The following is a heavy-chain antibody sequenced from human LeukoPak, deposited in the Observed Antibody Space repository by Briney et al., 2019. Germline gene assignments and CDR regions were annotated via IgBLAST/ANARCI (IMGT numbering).Heavy chain of an antibody. V-gene: IGHV1-2*02. Sequence: GASVKVSCKASGYTFTGYYMHWVRQAPGQGLEWMGWINPNSGGTNYAQKFQGRVTMTRDTSISTAYMELSRLRSDDTAVYYCARRARITMIVVIPGRHFDYWGQGTLVTVSS. CDR3: ARRARITMIVVIPGRHFDY. J-gene: IGHJ4*02. CDR2: INPNSGGT. CDR1: GYTFTGYY. D-gene: IGHD3-22*01.